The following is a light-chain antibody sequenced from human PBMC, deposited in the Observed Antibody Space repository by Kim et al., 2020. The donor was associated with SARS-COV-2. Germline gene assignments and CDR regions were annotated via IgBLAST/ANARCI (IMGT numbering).Light chain of an antibody. V-gene: IGLV2-11*01. Sequence: SPGHAVSISCTGPTSDVYNSVAWYQHHPGQAPKLIIYDVNMRPSGVPDRFSGSKSGNTASLAISGLQPEDETDYYCSSYAGSYTWVFGTGTTVTVL. J-gene: IGLJ1*01. CDR1: TSDVYNS. CDR2: DVN. CDR3: SSYAGSYTWV.